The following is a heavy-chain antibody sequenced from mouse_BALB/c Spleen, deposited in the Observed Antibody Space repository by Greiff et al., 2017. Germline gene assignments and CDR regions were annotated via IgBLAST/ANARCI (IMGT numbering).Heavy chain of an antibody. J-gene: IGHJ4*01. CDR2: INPSNGRT. Sequence: QVQLQQPGAELVKPGASVKLSCKASGYTFTSYWMHWVKQRPGQGLEWIGEINPSNGRTNYNEKFKSKATLTVDKSSSTAYMQLSSLTSEDSAVYYCARRDYYGSGGYWGQGTSVTVSS. D-gene: IGHD1-1*01. CDR1: GYTFTSYW. CDR3: ARRDYYGSGGY. V-gene: IGHV1S81*02.